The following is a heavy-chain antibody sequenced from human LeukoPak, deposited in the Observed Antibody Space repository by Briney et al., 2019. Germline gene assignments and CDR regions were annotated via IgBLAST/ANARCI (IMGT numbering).Heavy chain of an antibody. D-gene: IGHD2-8*01. CDR1: GFTFSSYA. CDR2: ISYDGSNK. J-gene: IGHJ4*02. V-gene: IGHV3-30-3*01. Sequence: GGSLRLSCAASGFTFSSYAMHWVRRAPGKGPEWVAVISYDGSNKYYADSVKGRFTISRDNSKNTLYLQMDSLRAEDTAVYYCARDQSEGYCTNGVCGIFDYWGQGTLVTVSS. CDR3: ARDQSEGYCTNGVCGIFDY.